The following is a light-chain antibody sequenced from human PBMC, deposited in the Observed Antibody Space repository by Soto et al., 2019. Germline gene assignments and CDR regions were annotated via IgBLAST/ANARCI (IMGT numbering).Light chain of an antibody. J-gene: IGKJ1*01. V-gene: IGKV1-9*01. Sequence: DIRLTQSPSFLSASVGDRVTITCRASLGISSYLAWYQQKPGKAPKLLIYAASTLQSGVPSRFSGSGSGTEFTLTISSLQPDDFATYYCQHYNSYSEAFGQGTKVDIK. CDR3: QHYNSYSEA. CDR2: AAS. CDR1: LGISSY.